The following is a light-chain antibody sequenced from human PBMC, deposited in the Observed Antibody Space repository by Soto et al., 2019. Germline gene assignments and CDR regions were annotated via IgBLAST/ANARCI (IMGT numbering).Light chain of an antibody. V-gene: IGKV1-6*01. CDR2: DAS. Sequence: AIQMTQSPSSLSTSVGDRVTITCRASQGIRNDLGWYQQKPGKAPKLLIYDASTLQSGVPSRFSGSGSGTDFTLTISSLQPEDFATYYCLQDYNYPYTFGQGTKLEIK. J-gene: IGKJ2*01. CDR3: LQDYNYPYT. CDR1: QGIRND.